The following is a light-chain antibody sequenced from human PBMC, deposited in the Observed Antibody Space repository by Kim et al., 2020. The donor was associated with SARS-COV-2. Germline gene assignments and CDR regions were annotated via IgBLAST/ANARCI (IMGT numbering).Light chain of an antibody. V-gene: IGLV6-57*03. CDR3: QSYDNTEWV. CDR1: SGSIARNY. Sequence: GKTVTIACTRSSGSIARNYVQWFQQRPASAPTTVIYEHSHRPSGVPERFSGSIDRSSNSASLTISGLKTEDEADYYCQSYDNTEWVLGGGTKLTVL. CDR2: EHS. J-gene: IGLJ3*02.